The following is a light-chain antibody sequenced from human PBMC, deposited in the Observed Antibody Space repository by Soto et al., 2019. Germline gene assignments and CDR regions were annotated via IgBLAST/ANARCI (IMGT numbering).Light chain of an antibody. V-gene: IGLV1-40*01. Sequence: QSVLTQPPSVYGAPEQRVTISCTGSSSNIGAGYDVHWYQQLPGTAPKLLIYGNSNRPSGVPDRFSGSKSGTSASLAITGLQAEDEADYYCQSYDSSLSGAVFGGGTQLTVL. CDR2: GNS. CDR1: SSNIGAGYD. CDR3: QSYDSSLSGAV. J-gene: IGLJ7*01.